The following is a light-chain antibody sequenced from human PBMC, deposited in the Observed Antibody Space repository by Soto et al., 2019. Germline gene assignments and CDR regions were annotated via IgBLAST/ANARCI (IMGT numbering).Light chain of an antibody. CDR2: EVT. V-gene: IGLV2-8*01. Sequence: QSVLTQPPSASGSPGQSVTISCTGTSSDVGGYNYVSWYQQHPGKAPKLMIHEVTKRPSGVPDRFSGSKSGNTASLTVSWLQAEDEADYYCSSYAGSNNLVFGGGTKLTVL. J-gene: IGLJ2*01. CDR3: SSYAGSNNLV. CDR1: SSDVGGYNY.